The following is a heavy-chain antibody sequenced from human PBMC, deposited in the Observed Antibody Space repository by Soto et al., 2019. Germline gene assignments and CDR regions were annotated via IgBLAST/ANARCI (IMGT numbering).Heavy chain of an antibody. CDR3: ARDRGSGSYYNDWFDP. V-gene: IGHV4-30-4*01. CDR2: IYYSGRT. Sequence: QVQLQESGPGLVKPSQTLSLTCTVSGDSISSGDYYWSWIRQPPGKGLEYIGYIYYSGRTYSNPSLTCRVIISVDPSKNQFSLKLSSVTAADTAVYYCARDRGSGSYYNDWFDPWGQGTLVTVSS. CDR1: GDSISSGDYY. J-gene: IGHJ5*02. D-gene: IGHD3-10*01.